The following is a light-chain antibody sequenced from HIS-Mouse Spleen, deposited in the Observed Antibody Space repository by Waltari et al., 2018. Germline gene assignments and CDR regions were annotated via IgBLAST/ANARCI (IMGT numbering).Light chain of an antibody. V-gene: IGLV3-19*01. CDR2: GKN. Sequence: SSELTQDPAVSVALGQTVRITCQGDSLRSYYASWYQQKPGQAPVLVIYGKNNRPSGIPDRFSGSSSGTMATLTISGDQVEDEADYYCYSTDSSGNHRVFGGGTKLTVL. CDR3: YSTDSSGNHRV. CDR1: SLRSYY. J-gene: IGLJ2*01.